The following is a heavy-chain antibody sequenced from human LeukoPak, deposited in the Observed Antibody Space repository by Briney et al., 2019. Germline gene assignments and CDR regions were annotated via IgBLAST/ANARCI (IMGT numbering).Heavy chain of an antibody. CDR3: AKDHFGTTGYYHDF. D-gene: IGHD3-9*01. Sequence: GGSLRLSCAASGFTSSSYAMSWVRQAPGKGLEWVSVISGDGDTTHFAESVKGRFTISRDNSRDTLYLQMNNLRAEDTAVYFCAKDHFGTTGYYHDFWGQGTLVTVSS. CDR1: GFTSSSYA. J-gene: IGHJ4*02. V-gene: IGHV3-23*01. CDR2: ISGDGDTT.